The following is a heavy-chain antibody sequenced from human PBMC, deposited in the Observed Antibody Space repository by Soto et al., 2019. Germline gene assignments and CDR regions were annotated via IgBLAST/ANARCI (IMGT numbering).Heavy chain of an antibody. Sequence: QVQLVQSGAEVKKPGASVKVSCKASGYTFTSYDINWVRQATGQGLEWMGWMNPNSGNAGYAQKFRGRVTRTGNTSLCTAYLELSSLRSDDTAVYVYTLVCGGGGESRGQGAVVTVSS. V-gene: IGHV1-8*01. J-gene: IGHJ4*02. CDR3: TLVCGGGGES. D-gene: IGHD2-21*01. CDR2: MNPNSGNA. CDR1: GYTFTSYD.